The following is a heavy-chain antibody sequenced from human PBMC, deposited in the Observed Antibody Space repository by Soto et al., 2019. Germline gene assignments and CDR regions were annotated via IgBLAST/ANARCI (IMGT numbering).Heavy chain of an antibody. Sequence: SETLSLTCTVSGGSISSYYWSWIRQPPGKGLEWIGYIYYSGSTNYNPSLKSRVTISVDTSKNQFSLKLSSVTAADTAVYYCARPPIRSSGWKLHDAFDIWGQGTMVTVSS. J-gene: IGHJ3*02. CDR2: IYYSGST. V-gene: IGHV4-59*08. D-gene: IGHD6-19*01. CDR3: ARPPIRSSGWKLHDAFDI. CDR1: GGSISSYY.